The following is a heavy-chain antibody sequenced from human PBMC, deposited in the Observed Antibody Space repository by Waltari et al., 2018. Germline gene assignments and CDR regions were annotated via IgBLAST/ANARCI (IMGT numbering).Heavy chain of an antibody. CDR1: EFMFSYYW. J-gene: IGHJ6*01. V-gene: IGHV3-7*01. Sequence: EVQLVESGGGLVQPGGSLRLSCAASEFMFSYYWVSWVRQAPGKGLEWVANINQDGSEKYYVESVKGRFTISRDNAKNSLYLQMNSLRAEDTAVYYCASAGYVNTVTVNYSYGMDVWGQGTTVTVSA. D-gene: IGHD4-17*01. CDR3: ASAGYVNTVTVNYSYGMDV. CDR2: INQDGSEK.